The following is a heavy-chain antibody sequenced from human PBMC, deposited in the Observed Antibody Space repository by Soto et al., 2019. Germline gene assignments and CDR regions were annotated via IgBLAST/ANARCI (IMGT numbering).Heavy chain of an antibody. Sequence: QVQLVQSGAEVKKPGASVKVSCKASGYTFTGNYMHWVRQAPGQGLEWMGWINPTSGGTNYAQKLQGRVTVTRDTSISPAYMELSRLRSDDTAVYYCARDGDSSSPFDIWGQGTMVTVSS. V-gene: IGHV1-2*02. CDR3: ARDGDSSSPFDI. CDR2: INPTSGGT. D-gene: IGHD6-6*01. CDR1: GYTFTGNY. J-gene: IGHJ3*02.